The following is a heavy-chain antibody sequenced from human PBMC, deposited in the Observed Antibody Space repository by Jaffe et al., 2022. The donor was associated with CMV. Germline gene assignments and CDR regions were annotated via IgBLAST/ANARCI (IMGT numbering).Heavy chain of an antibody. Sequence: QVQLVQSGAEVKKPGSSVKVSCKASGGTFSSYAISWVRQAPGQGLEWMGGIIPIFGTANYAQKFQGRVTITADESTSTAYMELSSLRSEDTAVYYCAKLAYCGGDCYYPLHYWGQGTLVTVSS. CDR1: GGTFSSYA. V-gene: IGHV1-69*01. J-gene: IGHJ4*02. CDR3: AKLAYCGGDCYYPLHY. D-gene: IGHD2-21*02. CDR2: IIPIFGTA.